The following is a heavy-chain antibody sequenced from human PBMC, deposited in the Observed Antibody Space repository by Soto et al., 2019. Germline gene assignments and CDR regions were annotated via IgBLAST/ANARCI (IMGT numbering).Heavy chain of an antibody. Sequence: QVQLQESGPGLVKPSGTLSLTCAVSGGSISSSNWWSWVRQPPGKGLEWIGEIYHSGSTNYNPSLKSLVTISVDKSKNQFSLKLSSVTAADTAVYYCAREGGVTRVSGVIITCGQGTLVTVSS. CDR3: AREGGVTRVSGVIIT. D-gene: IGHD3-10*01. J-gene: IGHJ5*02. V-gene: IGHV4-4*02. CDR1: GGSISSSNW. CDR2: IYHSGST.